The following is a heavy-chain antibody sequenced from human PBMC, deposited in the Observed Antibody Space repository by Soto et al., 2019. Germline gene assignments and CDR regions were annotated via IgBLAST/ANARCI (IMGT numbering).Heavy chain of an antibody. Sequence: GGSLRLSCAASGFTFSNYGMHWVRQAPGKGLEWVAIIWHDGNNKYYADSVRGRFIISRDNSKNRLYLQMNSLRAKDTAVYYCASDLVGASDSYGLDVWGQGTPVTV. D-gene: IGHD1-26*01. CDR2: IWHDGNNK. V-gene: IGHV3-33*01. CDR1: GFTFSNYG. J-gene: IGHJ6*02. CDR3: ASDLVGASDSYGLDV.